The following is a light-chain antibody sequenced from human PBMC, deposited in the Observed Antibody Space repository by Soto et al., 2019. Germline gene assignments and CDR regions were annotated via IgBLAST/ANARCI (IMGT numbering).Light chain of an antibody. CDR1: QSVGRN. CDR2: GAS. Sequence: EIVMTQSPATLSVSPGERATLSCRASQSVGRNLAWYQQKPGQPPRFLLYGASSRATGVPARFSGSGSGTEFTLTISSLQSEDFAVYSCQQYNNWPRTFGQGTKVDI. V-gene: IGKV3-15*01. CDR3: QQYNNWPRT. J-gene: IGKJ1*01.